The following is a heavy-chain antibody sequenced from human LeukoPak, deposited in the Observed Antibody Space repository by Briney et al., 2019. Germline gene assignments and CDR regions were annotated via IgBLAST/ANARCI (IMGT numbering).Heavy chain of an antibody. Sequence: ASVKVSCKASGYTFTSYYMHWVRQAPGQGLEWMGIINPSGGSTSYAQKFQGRVTITRDTSTSTVYMELSSLRSEDTAVYYCARVIKSAYYYGSGSDGYDYWGQGTLVTVSS. CDR1: GYTFTSYY. CDR3: ARVIKSAYYYGSGSDGYDY. J-gene: IGHJ4*02. V-gene: IGHV1-46*01. CDR2: INPSGGST. D-gene: IGHD3-10*01.